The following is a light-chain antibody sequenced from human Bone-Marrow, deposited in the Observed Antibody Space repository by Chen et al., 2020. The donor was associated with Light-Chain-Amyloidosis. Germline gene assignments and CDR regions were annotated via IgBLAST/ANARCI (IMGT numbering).Light chain of an antibody. CDR3: QQYHTTAYT. CDR1: QSVLFSSNNKNY. J-gene: IGKJ2*01. V-gene: IGKV4-1*01. Sequence: DIVMTQSPDSLAVSLGERATINYKSSQSVLFSSNNKNYLSWYQQKPGQPPKLLIYWASTRESGVPDRFSGSGSGTDFTLTISSLQAEDVAVYYCQQYHTTAYTFGQGTKLEIK. CDR2: WAS.